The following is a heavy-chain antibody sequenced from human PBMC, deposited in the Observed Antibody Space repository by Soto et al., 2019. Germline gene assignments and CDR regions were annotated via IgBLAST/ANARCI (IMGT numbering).Heavy chain of an antibody. CDR3: AGYYESSDYFTDY. Sequence: QLQLQESGPGLVKPSETLSLTCTVSGDSISSSGYYWGWIRQPPGKGLEWIGSIYYSGNTYYNPSLKNRVTISVDTSKNQFSLKLSSVTAADTAMYYCAGYYESSDYFTDYGGQGTLVTVSS. CDR1: GDSISSSGYY. CDR2: IYYSGNT. V-gene: IGHV4-39*01. J-gene: IGHJ4*02. D-gene: IGHD3-22*01.